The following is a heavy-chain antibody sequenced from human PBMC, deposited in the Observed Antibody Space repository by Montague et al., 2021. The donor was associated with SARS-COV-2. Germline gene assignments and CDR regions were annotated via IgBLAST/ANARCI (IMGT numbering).Heavy chain of an antibody. CDR2: IYYSGST. V-gene: IGHV4-61*01. CDR3: ARDSGRFTIFGVVTRYGMDV. D-gene: IGHD3-3*01. Sequence: SETLSLTCTVSGGSVSSGSYYWSWIRQPPGKGLEWIGYIYYSGSTNYNPSLKSRVTISVDTTKNQFSLKLSSVTAADPAVYYCARDSGRFTIFGVVTRYGMDVWGQGTTVTVSS. CDR1: GGSVSSGSYY. J-gene: IGHJ6*02.